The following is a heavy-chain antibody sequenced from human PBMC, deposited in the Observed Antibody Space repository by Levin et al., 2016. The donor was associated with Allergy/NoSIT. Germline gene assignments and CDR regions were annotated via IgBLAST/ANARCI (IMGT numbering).Heavy chain of an antibody. V-gene: IGHV3-11*05. CDR2: MRSNTSYT. J-gene: IGHJ4*02. D-gene: IGHD6-19*01. Sequence: RQAPGKGLEWLSYMRSNTSYTTYADSVKGRFTISRDNAQNSLYLQMNSLRPEDTAVYYCARGMGAVPDTPFDFWGQGTLVTVSS. CDR3: ARGMGAVPDTPFDF.